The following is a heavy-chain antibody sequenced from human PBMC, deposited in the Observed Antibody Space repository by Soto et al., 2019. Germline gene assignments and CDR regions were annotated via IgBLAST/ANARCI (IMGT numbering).Heavy chain of an antibody. CDR3: ASTACGSCYSGVGRFDY. CDR2: IKQDGSEK. V-gene: IGHV3-7*01. D-gene: IGHD2-15*01. J-gene: IGHJ4*02. CDR1: GFTFSSYW. Sequence: GGSLRLSCAASGFTFSSYWMSWVRQAPGKGLEWVANIKQDGSEKYYVDSVKGRFTISRDNAKNSLYLQMNSLRAEDTAVYYCASTACGSCYSGVGRFDYWGQGTLVTVSS.